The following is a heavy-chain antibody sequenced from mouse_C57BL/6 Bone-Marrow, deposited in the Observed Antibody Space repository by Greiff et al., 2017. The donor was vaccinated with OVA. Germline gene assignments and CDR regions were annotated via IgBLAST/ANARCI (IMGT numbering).Heavy chain of an antibody. CDR1: GYTFTSYW. Sequence: QVQLQQPGAELVKPGASVKMSCKASGYTFTSYWITWVKQRPGQGLEWIGDIYPGSGSTNYNEKFKSKATLTVDTSSSTAYMQLSSLTSEDAAVYYCARGTDHYYGSFDYWGQGTTLTVSS. CDR3: ARGTDHYYGSFDY. V-gene: IGHV1-55*01. D-gene: IGHD1-1*01. J-gene: IGHJ2*01. CDR2: IYPGSGST.